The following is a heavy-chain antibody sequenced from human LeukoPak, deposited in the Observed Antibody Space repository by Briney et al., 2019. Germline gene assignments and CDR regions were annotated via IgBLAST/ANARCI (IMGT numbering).Heavy chain of an antibody. D-gene: IGHD5-24*01. J-gene: IGHJ5*02. V-gene: IGHV4-59*08. CDR1: GGSIRSSY. Sequence: SETQSLTCTVSGGSIRSSYWGCIPRPPEKGLEWIGYISYRGSTKYYSSLICRVTLSVDPSKNQFPLQVNSVTAADTGVYYCARRGVEMASVRLDNWFDPWGEGALVSVCS. CDR2: ISYRGST. CDR3: ARRGVEMASVRLDNWFDP.